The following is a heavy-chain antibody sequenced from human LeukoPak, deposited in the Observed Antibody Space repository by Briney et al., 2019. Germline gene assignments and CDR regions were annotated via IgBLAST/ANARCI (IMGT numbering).Heavy chain of an antibody. D-gene: IGHD2-2*01. J-gene: IGHJ4*02. CDR2: ISSSSSTI. V-gene: IGHV3-48*04. CDR1: GFTFSSYS. Sequence: GGSLRLSCAASGFTFSSYSMNWVRQAPGKGLEWVSYISSSSSTIYYADSVKGRFTISRDNAKNSLYLQMNSLRAEDTAVYYCARDWCSSTSCYVGDYWGQGTLVTVSS. CDR3: ARDWCSSTSCYVGDY.